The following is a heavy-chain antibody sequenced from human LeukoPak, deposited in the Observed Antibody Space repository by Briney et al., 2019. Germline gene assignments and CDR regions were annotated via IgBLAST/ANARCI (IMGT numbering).Heavy chain of an antibody. CDR1: GYTFTGYY. CDR3: ARGGAGYYDSSGYYFGWAFDI. CDR2: INPNSGGT. Sequence: ASVKVSCKASGYTFTGYYMHWVRQAPGQGLEWMGRINPNSGGTNYAQKFQGRVTMTRDTSISTAYMEPSRLRSDDTAVYYCARGGAGYYDSSGYYFGWAFDIWGRGTMVTVSS. D-gene: IGHD3-22*01. J-gene: IGHJ3*02. V-gene: IGHV1-2*06.